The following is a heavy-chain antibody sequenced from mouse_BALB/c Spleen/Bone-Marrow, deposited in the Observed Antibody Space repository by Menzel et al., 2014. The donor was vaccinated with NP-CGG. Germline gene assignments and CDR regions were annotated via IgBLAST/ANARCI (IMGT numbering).Heavy chain of an antibody. D-gene: IGHD2-3*01. CDR1: GYSITSGYS. V-gene: IGHV3-1*02. Sequence: VQLQQSGPDLVKPSQSLSLTCTVTGYSITSGYSWHWIRQFPGNILEWMGYIHYSGYTNYNPFLKSRISITRDTSKNQFFLQLNSVTTEDTATYYCARTDGYYAMDYWGQGTSVTVSS. CDR2: IHYSGYT. CDR3: ARTDGYYAMDY. J-gene: IGHJ4*01.